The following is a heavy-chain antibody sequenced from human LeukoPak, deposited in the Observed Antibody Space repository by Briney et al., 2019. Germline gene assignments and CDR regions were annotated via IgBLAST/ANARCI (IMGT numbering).Heavy chain of an antibody. Sequence: PSETLSLTCTVSGGSISSYYWSWIRQPAGKGLEWIGRICTSGSTNYNPSLKSRVSMSVDTSKNQFSLKLSSVTAADTAVYYCATWDYYYGSGSYPSPFDYWGQGTLVTVSS. CDR3: ATWDYYYGSGSYPSPFDY. V-gene: IGHV4-4*07. CDR2: ICTSGST. J-gene: IGHJ4*02. D-gene: IGHD3-10*01. CDR1: GGSISSYY.